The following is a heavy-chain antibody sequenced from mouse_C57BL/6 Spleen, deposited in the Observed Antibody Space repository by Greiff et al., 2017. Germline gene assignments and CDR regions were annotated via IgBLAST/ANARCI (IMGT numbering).Heavy chain of an antibody. CDR3: AYGSNYYAMDY. Sequence: VQLKESGPGLVKPSQSLSLTCSVTGYSITSGYYWNWIRQFPGNKLEWRGYISYDGSNNYNPSLKNRISITRDTSKNQFFLKLNSVTTEDTATYYCAYGSNYYAMDYWGQGTSVTVSS. CDR1: GYSITSGYY. D-gene: IGHD1-1*01. J-gene: IGHJ4*01. V-gene: IGHV3-6*01. CDR2: ISYDGSN.